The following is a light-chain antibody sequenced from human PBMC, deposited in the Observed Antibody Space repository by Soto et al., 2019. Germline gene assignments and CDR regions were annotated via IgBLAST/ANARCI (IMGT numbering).Light chain of an antibody. V-gene: IGKV2-28*01. Sequence: PLSLPVTLGQSPSISCSSSQSLENSDGKTYLSWYLQKPGQSPQLLIYLGSSRASGVPDRFSGSGSGTDFILRISRVEAEDVGVYYCMQTLQTPTFGQGTKVDI. CDR3: MQTLQTPT. CDR1: QSLENSDGKTY. J-gene: IGKJ1*01. CDR2: LGS.